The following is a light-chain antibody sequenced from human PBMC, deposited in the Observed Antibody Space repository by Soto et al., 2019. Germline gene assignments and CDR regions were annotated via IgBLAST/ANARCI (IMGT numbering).Light chain of an antibody. CDR1: QTVISY. J-gene: IGKJ2*01. V-gene: IGKV1-39*01. CDR3: QQNYNTPPYT. CDR2: ATT. Sequence: DFQLTQSPSSLSSAVGDRVSITFRSIQTVISYLNWYQQKPGQAPKLLIYATTHLQSGVPSRFSGSGSGQEFTLTTSSLHPEDFATYFCQQNYNTPPYTFGQGTNVDIK.